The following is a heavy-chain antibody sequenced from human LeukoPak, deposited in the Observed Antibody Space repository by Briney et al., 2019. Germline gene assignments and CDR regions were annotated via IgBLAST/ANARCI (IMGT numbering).Heavy chain of an antibody. Sequence: AGGSLRLSCAASGFTFSTYVMSWVRQAPGKGLEWVSTISGSGSSTYYADSVKGRFAISRDNSENTLYLQMNSLRAEDTAVYYCAKGSGGWYHYYYGMDVWGQGTTVTVSS. CDR2: ISGSGSST. J-gene: IGHJ6*02. V-gene: IGHV3-23*01. D-gene: IGHD6-19*01. CDR3: AKGSGGWYHYYYGMDV. CDR1: GFTFSTYV.